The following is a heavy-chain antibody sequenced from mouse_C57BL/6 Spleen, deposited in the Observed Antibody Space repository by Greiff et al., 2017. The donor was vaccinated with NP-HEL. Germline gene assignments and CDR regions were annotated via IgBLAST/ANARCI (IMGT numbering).Heavy chain of an antibody. CDR2: INPNNGGT. Sequence: EVKVVESGPELVKPGASVKIPCKASGYTFTDYNMDWVKQSHGKSLEWIGDINPNNGGTIYNQKFKGKATLTVDKSSSTAYMELRSLTSEDTAVYYCARKPYDYDGEWFAYWGQGTLVTVSA. D-gene: IGHD2-4*01. CDR1: GYTFTDYN. V-gene: IGHV1-18*01. J-gene: IGHJ3*01. CDR3: ARKPYDYDGEWFAY.